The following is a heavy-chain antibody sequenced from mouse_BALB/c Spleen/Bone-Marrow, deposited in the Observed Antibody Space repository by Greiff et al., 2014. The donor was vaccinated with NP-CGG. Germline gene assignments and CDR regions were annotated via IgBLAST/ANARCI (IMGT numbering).Heavy chain of an antibody. J-gene: IGHJ4*01. CDR1: GYKFTDYE. CDR2: IDPETGGT. V-gene: IGHV1-15*01. Sequence: VHLVESGAELVRPGASVTLSCKASGYKFTDYEMHWVKQTPVHGLEWIGSIDPETGGTAYNQNFKGKATLTADRSSTTAYMELRSLTSEDSAVYYCTREGIYFGYDVPMDYWGQGTSVTVSS. CDR3: TREGIYFGYDVPMDY. D-gene: IGHD2-2*01.